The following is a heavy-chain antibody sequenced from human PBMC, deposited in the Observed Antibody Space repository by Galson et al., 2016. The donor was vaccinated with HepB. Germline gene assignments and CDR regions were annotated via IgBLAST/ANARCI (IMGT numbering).Heavy chain of an antibody. CDR3: ARGRRVRGVSTRYNWIDP. J-gene: IGHJ5*02. CDR2: IHPSGNT. Sequence: KGLEWTGEIHPSGNTRYNPSLKSRVIISMDTSKNQFSLKLNSVTAADTAVYYCARGRRVRGVSTRYNWIDPWGQGTMVTVSS. D-gene: IGHD3-10*01. V-gene: IGHV4-34*01.